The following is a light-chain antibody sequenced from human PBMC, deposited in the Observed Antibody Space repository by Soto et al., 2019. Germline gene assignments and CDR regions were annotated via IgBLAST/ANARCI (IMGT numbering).Light chain of an antibody. Sequence: DIQMTQSPSSVSASLGDRVTITCRASQSINTWLAWYQQKPGKAPKLLIYGATSLQSGVPSRFSGSRSGTDFTLTITSLQPEDFATYYCQQANSYPPFTFGPGTKVDIK. J-gene: IGKJ3*01. CDR2: GAT. CDR1: QSINTW. CDR3: QQANSYPPFT. V-gene: IGKV1D-12*01.